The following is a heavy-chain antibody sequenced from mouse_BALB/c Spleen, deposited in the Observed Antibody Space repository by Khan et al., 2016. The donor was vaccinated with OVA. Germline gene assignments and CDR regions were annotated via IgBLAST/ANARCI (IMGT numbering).Heavy chain of an antibody. V-gene: IGHV3-2*02. J-gene: IGHJ2*01. Sequence: EVQLQESGPGLVKPSQSLSLTCTVTGYSITSDYAWNWIRQFPGNKLEWMGYIKYSGSTSYNPSLQSRISITRNTSQHQFFLQLSSLTTEDTATYYCARSGTISTVVATDLDAWGQGTTRTVSS. D-gene: IGHD1-1*01. CDR1: GYSITSDYA. CDR2: IKYSGST. CDR3: ARSGTISTVVATDLDA.